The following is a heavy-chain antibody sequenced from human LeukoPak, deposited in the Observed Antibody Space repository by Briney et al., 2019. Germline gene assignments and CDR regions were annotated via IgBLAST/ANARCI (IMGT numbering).Heavy chain of an antibody. CDR1: GFTFSNAW. CDR2: IKSKTDGGTT. Sequence: GGSLRLSCAASGFTFSNAWMSWVRQAPGKGLEWVGRIKSKTDGGTTDYAAPVKGRFTISRDDSKNTLYLQMNSLRAEDTAVYYCAKDSSSWYPTPYDYWGQGTLVTVSS. V-gene: IGHV3-15*01. D-gene: IGHD6-13*01. CDR3: AKDSSSWYPTPYDY. J-gene: IGHJ4*02.